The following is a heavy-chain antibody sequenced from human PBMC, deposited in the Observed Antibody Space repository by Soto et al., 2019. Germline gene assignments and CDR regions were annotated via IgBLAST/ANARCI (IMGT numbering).Heavy chain of an antibody. D-gene: IGHD6-19*01. CDR2: ISYDGSNK. J-gene: IGHJ4*02. CDR1: GFTFSSYG. Sequence: QVQLVESGGGVVQPGRSLRLSCAASGFTFSSYGMHWVRQAPGKGLEWVAVISYDGSNKYYADSVKGRFTISRDNSKNTLYLQMNSLRAEDTAVYYCAKGRGGWSRIYYFDYWGQGTLVTVSS. V-gene: IGHV3-30*18. CDR3: AKGRGGWSRIYYFDY.